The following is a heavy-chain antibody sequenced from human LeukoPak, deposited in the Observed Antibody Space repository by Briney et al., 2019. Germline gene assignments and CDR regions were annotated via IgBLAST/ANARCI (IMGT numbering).Heavy chain of an antibody. V-gene: IGHV3-23*01. J-gene: IGHJ4*02. CDR2: ISDSGGST. D-gene: IGHD2-21*01. Sequence: GGSLTLSCAASGFTFSNYAMSWVRQAPGKGLEWVSLISDSGGSTNYADSVKGRFIISRDNSRDTLYLQMSSLRAEDTALYYCAKEVVSAIPDYWGQGTLVTVSS. CDR1: GFTFSNYA. CDR3: AKEVVSAIPDY.